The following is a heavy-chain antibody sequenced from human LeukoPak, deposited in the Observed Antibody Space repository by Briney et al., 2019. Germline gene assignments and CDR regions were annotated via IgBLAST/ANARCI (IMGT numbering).Heavy chain of an antibody. J-gene: IGHJ6*02. Sequence: PGGSLRLSCTTSGFTFSSYAMSWVRQAPGKGLEWVSTISASGGRTNYADSVMGRFTISRDNSKNTLYLQMNSLRAEDTAVYYCARDLWVKSVTTGYYYGMDVWGQGTTVTVSS. V-gene: IGHV3-23*01. CDR1: GFTFSSYA. CDR2: ISASGGRT. D-gene: IGHD4-17*01. CDR3: ARDLWVKSVTTGYYYGMDV.